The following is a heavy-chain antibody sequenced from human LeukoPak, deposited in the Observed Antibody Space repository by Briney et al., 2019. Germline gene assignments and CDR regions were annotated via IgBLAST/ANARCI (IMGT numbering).Heavy chain of an antibody. CDR3: ASKRSDPRGYYFDS. J-gene: IGHJ4*02. Sequence: GGSLRLSCAASGFTFSSYGMHWVRQAPGKGLEWVAVISYDGSDKYYADSVKGRFTNSRDNSKNTLYLQMNSLRAEDTAVCYFASKRSDPRGYYFDSGAREP. CDR1: GFTFSSYG. V-gene: IGHV3-30*03. CDR2: ISYDGSDK. D-gene: IGHD1-14*01.